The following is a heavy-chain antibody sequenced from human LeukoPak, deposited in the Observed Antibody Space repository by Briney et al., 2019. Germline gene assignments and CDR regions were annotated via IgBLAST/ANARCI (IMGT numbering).Heavy chain of an antibody. D-gene: IGHD3-22*01. CDR2: ISGSGGST. Sequence: GGSLRLSCAASGFTFSSYAMSWVRQAPGKGLKWVSAISGSGGSTYYADSVKGRFTISRDNSKNTLYLQMNSLRAEDTAVYYCAKDKVDYYDSSGLYYYFDYWGQGALVTVSS. V-gene: IGHV3-23*01. J-gene: IGHJ4*02. CDR1: GFTFSSYA. CDR3: AKDKVDYYDSSGLYYYFDY.